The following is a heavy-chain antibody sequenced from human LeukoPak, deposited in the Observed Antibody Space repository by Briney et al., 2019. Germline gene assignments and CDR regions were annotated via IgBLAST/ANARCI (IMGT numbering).Heavy chain of an antibody. CDR1: GGSINKYY. CDR2: IYYSGGT. J-gene: IGHJ5*02. CDR3: ARDRNYGSGSYGNWFDP. V-gene: IGHV4-59*01. D-gene: IGHD3-10*01. Sequence: SETLSLTCTVSGGSINKYYWSWIRQPPGKGLEWIGYIYYSGGTKYNPSLESRVTISVDTSKNQFSLKLSSVTAADTAVYYCARDRNYGSGSYGNWFDPWGQGTLVTVSS.